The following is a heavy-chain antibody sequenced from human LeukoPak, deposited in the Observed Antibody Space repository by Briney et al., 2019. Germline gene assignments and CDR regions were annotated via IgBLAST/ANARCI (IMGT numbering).Heavy chain of an antibody. CDR1: GFTFSSYS. CDR3: ARGLHAFEI. J-gene: IGHJ3*02. Sequence: GGSLRLSCAASGFTFSSYSMNWVRQAPGKGLEWVATIKQDGSEKYYVDSVKGRFTISRDNAKNLLSLQMNSLRAEDTAVYYCARGLHAFEIWGQGTMVAVSS. V-gene: IGHV3-7*01. CDR2: IKQDGSEK.